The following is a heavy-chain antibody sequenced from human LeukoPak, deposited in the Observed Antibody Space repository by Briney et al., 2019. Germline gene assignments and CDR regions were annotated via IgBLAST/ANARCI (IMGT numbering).Heavy chain of an antibody. J-gene: IGHJ5*02. D-gene: IGHD3-3*01. V-gene: IGHV1-69*04. CDR2: IIPILGIA. CDR1: GGTFSSYT. Sequence: SVKVSCKASGGTFSSYTISWVRQAPGQGLEWMGRIIPILGIANYAQKFQGRVTITADKSTSTAYMELSSLRSEDTAVYYCAGEGIFGVVIAPFDPWGQGTLVTVSS. CDR3: AGEGIFGVVIAPFDP.